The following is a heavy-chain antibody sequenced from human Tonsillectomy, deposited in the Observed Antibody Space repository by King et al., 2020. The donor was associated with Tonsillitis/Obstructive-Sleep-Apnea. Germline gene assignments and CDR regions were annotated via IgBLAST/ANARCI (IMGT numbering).Heavy chain of an antibody. CDR2: ISSSSSYI. V-gene: IGHV3-21*01. Sequence: VQLVESGGGLVKPGGSLRLSCAASGFTFSSYSMNWVRHAPGRGLEWVSSISSSSSYIYYADSVKGRFTISRDNAKNSLYLQMDSLRAEDTAVYYCARGGSAVVSGVDYWGQGALVTVSS. CDR3: ARGGSAVVSGVDY. D-gene: IGHD4-23*01. J-gene: IGHJ4*02. CDR1: GFTFSSYS.